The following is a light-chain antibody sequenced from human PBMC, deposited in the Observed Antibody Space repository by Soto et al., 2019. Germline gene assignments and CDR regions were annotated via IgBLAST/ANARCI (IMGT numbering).Light chain of an antibody. CDR2: GND. CDR1: SSNIGAGYD. V-gene: IGLV1-40*01. Sequence: QSVLTQPPSVSGAPGQRVTISCTGSSSNIGAGYDVHWYQHLPGTAPKLLIYGNDNRPSGVPDRFSGSKFGTSAYLAITGLQAEDEADYYCQSSDSSLSGSRVFGGGTKLTVL. J-gene: IGLJ3*02. CDR3: QSSDSSLSGSRV.